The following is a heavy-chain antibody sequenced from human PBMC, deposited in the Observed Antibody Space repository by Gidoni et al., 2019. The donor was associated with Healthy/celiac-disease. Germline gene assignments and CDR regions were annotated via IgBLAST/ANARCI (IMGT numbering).Heavy chain of an antibody. D-gene: IGHD3-10*01. CDR2: IEPSDSYT. Sequence: EVQLVQSGAEVKKPGESLRISCKGSGYSFTSYWISWVRQMPGKGLEWMGRIEPSDSYTNYSPSFQGHVTISADKSISTAYLQWSSLKASDTAMYYCASAPTYYYGSGSYYKPFDYWGQGTLVTVSS. CDR3: ASAPTYYYGSGSYYKPFDY. J-gene: IGHJ4*02. V-gene: IGHV5-10-1*03. CDR1: GYSFTSYW.